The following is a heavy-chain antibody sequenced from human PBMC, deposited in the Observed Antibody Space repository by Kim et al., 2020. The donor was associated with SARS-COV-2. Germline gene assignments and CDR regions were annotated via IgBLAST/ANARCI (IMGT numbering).Heavy chain of an antibody. Sequence: GGSLRLSCAASGFTFSDHYMDWVRQAPGKGLEWVGRTRNKANSYTTEYAASVKGRFTISRDDSKNSLYLQMNSLKTEDTAVYYCARGGYDSSGYQNFYYYYGRAVWGQGTTVTVSS. CDR3: ARGGYDSSGYQNFYYYYGRAV. J-gene: IGHJ6*02. CDR2: TRNKANSYTT. CDR1: GFTFSDHY. D-gene: IGHD3-22*01. V-gene: IGHV3-72*01.